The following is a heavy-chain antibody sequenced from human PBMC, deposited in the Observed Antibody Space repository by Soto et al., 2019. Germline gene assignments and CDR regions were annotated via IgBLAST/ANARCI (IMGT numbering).Heavy chain of an antibody. V-gene: IGHV1-18*01. CDR2: ISAYNGNT. CDR3: ARDGSGSYYLYYYYGMDV. CDR1: GYTFTSYG. Sequence: GASVKVSCKASGYTFTSYGISWVRPAPGQGLEWMGWISAYNGNTNYAQKLQGRVTMTTDTSTSTGYMELRSLRSDDTAVYYCARDGSGSYYLYYYYGMDVWGQGTTVTVSS. D-gene: IGHD3-10*01. J-gene: IGHJ6*02.